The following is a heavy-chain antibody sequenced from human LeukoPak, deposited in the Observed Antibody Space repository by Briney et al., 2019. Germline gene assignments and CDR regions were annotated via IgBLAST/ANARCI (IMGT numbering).Heavy chain of an antibody. CDR2: INTSGGST. V-gene: IGHV1-46*01. J-gene: IGHJ5*02. Sequence: ATVRVSCKASGYTFTSYYMHWVRQAPGQGLEWMGIINTSGGSTSYAQKFQGRVTMTRDTSTSTVYMELSSLRSEDTAVYYCARAPSQPYWFDPWGQGTLVTVSS. CDR1: GYTFTSYY. CDR3: ARAPSQPYWFDP.